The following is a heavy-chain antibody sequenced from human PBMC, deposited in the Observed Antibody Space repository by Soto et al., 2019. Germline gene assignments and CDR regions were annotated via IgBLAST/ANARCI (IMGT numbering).Heavy chain of an antibody. J-gene: IGHJ6*02. CDR3: ARDCAIHDRQLVKYYYYGMDV. V-gene: IGHV1-69*05. CDR1: GGTFSSYA. CDR2: INPIFGTA. Sequence: SVKVSCKASGGTFSSYAISWVRQAPGQGLEWMGRINPIFGTASYAQKFQGRVTITRDESTSTVYMELSSLRSEDTAVYYCARDCAIHDRQLVKYYYYGMDVWGQGTTVTVSS. D-gene: IGHD6-6*01.